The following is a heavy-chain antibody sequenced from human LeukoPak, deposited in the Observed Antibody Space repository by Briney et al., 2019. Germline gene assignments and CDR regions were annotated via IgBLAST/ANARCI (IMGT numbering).Heavy chain of an antibody. J-gene: IGHJ4*02. D-gene: IGHD4-17*01. CDR2: IYYSGST. Sequence: SETLSLTCNVSGGSISSYYWSWIRQPPGKGLDWIGYIYYSGSTNYNPSLESRVTISVDTSKNQFSLKLSSVTAADTAVYYCARQVPHGDYDTWGQGTLVTVSS. CDR1: GGSISSYY. CDR3: ARQVPHGDYDT. V-gene: IGHV4-59*08.